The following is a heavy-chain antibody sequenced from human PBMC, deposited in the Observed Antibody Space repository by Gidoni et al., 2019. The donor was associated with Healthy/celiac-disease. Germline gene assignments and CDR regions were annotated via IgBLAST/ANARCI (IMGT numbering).Heavy chain of an antibody. V-gene: IGHV4-34*01. Sequence: QVQLQQWGAGLLKPSETLSLTCAVYGGSFSGYYWSWIRQPPGKGLEWIGEINHSGRTNYNQSLKSRVTISVDTSKNQFSLKLSSVTAADTAVYYCARVTTTVTTGSGPRIDYWGQGTLVTVSS. D-gene: IGHD4-17*01. CDR1: GGSFSGYY. CDR3: ARVTTTVTTGSGPRIDY. J-gene: IGHJ4*02. CDR2: INHSGRT.